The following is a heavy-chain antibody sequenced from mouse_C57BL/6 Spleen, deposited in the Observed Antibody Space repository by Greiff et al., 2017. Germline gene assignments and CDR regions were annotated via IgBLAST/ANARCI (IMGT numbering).Heavy chain of an antibody. D-gene: IGHD2-5*01. J-gene: IGHJ2*01. Sequence: EVKVIESEGGLVQPGSSMKLSCTASGFTFSDYYMAWVRQVPEKGLEWVANINYDGSSTYYLDSLKSRFIISRDNAKNILYLQMSSLKSEDTATYYCAREDYSNLYFDYWGQGTTLTVSS. CDR3: AREDYSNLYFDY. CDR1: GFTFSDYY. V-gene: IGHV5-16*01. CDR2: INYDGSST.